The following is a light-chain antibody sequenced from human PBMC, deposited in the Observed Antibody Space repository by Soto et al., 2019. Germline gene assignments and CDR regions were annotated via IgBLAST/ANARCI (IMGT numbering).Light chain of an antibody. V-gene: IGKV3-11*01. CDR2: DAS. J-gene: IGKJ4*01. CDR1: QSVSSY. Sequence: EIVLTQSPTTLSLSPGERATLSCRASQSVSSYFAWYQQKPGQAPRLLIYDASTRAAGIPARFSGSGSGTDFTRTISSLEPEDFAVYYCQQRSDWTLTFGGGTKVESK. CDR3: QQRSDWTLT.